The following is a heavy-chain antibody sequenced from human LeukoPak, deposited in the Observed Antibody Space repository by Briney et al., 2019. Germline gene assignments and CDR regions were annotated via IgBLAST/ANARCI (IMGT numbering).Heavy chain of an antibody. D-gene: IGHD3-10*01. J-gene: IGHJ6*03. CDR2: ISRTT. CDR3: ARGRLIYYPNYYGSGSYSYYYYYMDV. CDR1: GFTFSSYS. Sequence: PGGSLRLSCAASGFTFSSYSFNWVRQAPGKGLEWVSYISRTTSYADSVKGRFTISRDNAKNSLYLQMNSLRAEDTAVYYCARGRLIYYPNYYGSGSYSYYYYYMDVWGKGTTVTVSS. V-gene: IGHV3-48*04.